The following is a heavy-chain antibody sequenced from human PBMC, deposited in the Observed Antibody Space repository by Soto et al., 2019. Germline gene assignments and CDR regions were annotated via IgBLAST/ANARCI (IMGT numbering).Heavy chain of an antibody. CDR3: AGSHYDYVWGSSFY. J-gene: IGHJ4*02. V-gene: IGHV1-69*01. CDR2: IIPIFGTA. CDR1: GGTFSSYA. D-gene: IGHD3-16*01. Sequence: QVQLVQSGAEVEKPGSSVKVSCKASGGTFSSYAISWVRQAPGQGLEWMGGIIPIFGTANYAQKFQGRVTITADESTSTAYMELRSLRSEDTAVYYCAGSHYDYVWGSSFYWGQGTLVTVSS.